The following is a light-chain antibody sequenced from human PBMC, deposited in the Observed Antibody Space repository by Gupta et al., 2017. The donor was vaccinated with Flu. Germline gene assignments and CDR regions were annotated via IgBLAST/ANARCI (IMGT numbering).Light chain of an antibody. V-gene: IGKV3-11*01. J-gene: IGKJ4*01. Sequence: VTLSLSPGERATLSCRTSQSVSSYLAWYQQKPGQAPRLLIYDASNRASGIPARFSGSGSGTDFTLTISSLEPEDFAVYYCQQRSNWPPLTFGGGTKVEIK. CDR1: QSVSSY. CDR2: DAS. CDR3: QQRSNWPPLT.